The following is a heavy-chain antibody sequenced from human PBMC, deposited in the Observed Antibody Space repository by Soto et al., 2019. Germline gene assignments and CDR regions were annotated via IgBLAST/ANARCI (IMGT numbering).Heavy chain of an antibody. V-gene: IGHV1-69*12. J-gene: IGHJ4*02. CDR3: ARDNTGLDY. CDR2: IIPMSGTT. Sequence: QVHLVQSGAEVKKPGSSVKVSCKASGGAFTSYSFHWVRQAPGQGLEWMGGIIPMSGTTNYALKFQGRVSMTADVPTNTAYIELSCLRSEDTAIYYCARDNTGLDYWGQGTLVTVSS. CDR1: GGAFTSYS. D-gene: IGHD1-1*01.